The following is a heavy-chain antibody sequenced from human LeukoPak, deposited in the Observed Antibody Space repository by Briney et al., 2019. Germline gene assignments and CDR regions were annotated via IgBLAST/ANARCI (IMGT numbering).Heavy chain of an antibody. CDR2: IYYSGST. D-gene: IGHD4-17*01. Sequence: SETLSLTCTVSGGSISSYYWSWIRQPPGKGLEWIGYIYYSGSTNYNPSLKSRVTISVYTSKNQFSLKLSSVTAADTAVYYCARQSTVTTVYYFDYWGQGTLVTVSS. V-gene: IGHV4-59*01. J-gene: IGHJ4*02. CDR1: GGSISSYY. CDR3: ARQSTVTTVYYFDY.